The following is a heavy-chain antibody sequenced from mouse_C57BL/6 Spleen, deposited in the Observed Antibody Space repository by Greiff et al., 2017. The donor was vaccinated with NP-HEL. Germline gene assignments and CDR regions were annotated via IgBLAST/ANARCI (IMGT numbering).Heavy chain of an antibody. V-gene: IGHV1-64*01. Sequence: QVHVKQPGAELVKPGASVKLSCKASGYTFTSYWMHWVKQRPGQGLEWIGMIHPNSGSTNYNEKFKSKATLTVDKSSSTAYMQLSSLTSEDSAVYYCASSVAYWGQGTLVTVSA. J-gene: IGHJ3*01. CDR1: GYTFTSYW. CDR2: IHPNSGST. CDR3: ASSVAY. D-gene: IGHD6-1*01.